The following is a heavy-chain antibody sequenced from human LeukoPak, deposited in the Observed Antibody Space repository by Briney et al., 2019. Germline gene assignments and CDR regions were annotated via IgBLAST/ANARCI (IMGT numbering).Heavy chain of an antibody. J-gene: IGHJ4*02. D-gene: IGHD3-10*01. CDR2: ISGSGGST. Sequence: GGSRRLSCAASGFTFSSYAMSWVRQAPGKGLEWVSAISGSGGSTYYADSVKGRFTISRDNSKNTLYLQMNSLRAEDTAVYYCAKDSLLWFGECAFDYWGQGTLVTVSS. V-gene: IGHV3-23*01. CDR1: GFTFSSYA. CDR3: AKDSLLWFGECAFDY.